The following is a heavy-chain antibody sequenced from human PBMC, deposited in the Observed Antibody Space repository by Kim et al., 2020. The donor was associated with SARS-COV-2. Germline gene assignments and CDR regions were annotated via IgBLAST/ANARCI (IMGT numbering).Heavy chain of an antibody. CDR3: ATSRYNSGY. Sequence: SEKYYVDSVKGRFTISRDNAKNSLYLQMDSLRAEDTAVYYCATSRYNSGYWGQGTLVTVSS. V-gene: IGHV3-7*01. J-gene: IGHJ4*02. D-gene: IGHD5-18*01. CDR2: SEK.